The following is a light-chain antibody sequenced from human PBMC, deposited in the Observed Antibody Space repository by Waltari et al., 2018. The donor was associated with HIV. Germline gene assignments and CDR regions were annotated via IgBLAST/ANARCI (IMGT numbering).Light chain of an antibody. CDR2: KIS. J-gene: IGKJ4*01. CDR1: QSLVHSDGTTY. V-gene: IGKV2-24*01. Sequence: DIVMTQTPLSSPVTLGQPASISCRSSQSLVHSDGTTYLSWLQQRPGQPPRLLMYKISNRFSGVPERFSGSGAGTYFTLKISRVEAEDVGVYYCMQATQFPFTFGGGTKVEIK. CDR3: MQATQFPFT.